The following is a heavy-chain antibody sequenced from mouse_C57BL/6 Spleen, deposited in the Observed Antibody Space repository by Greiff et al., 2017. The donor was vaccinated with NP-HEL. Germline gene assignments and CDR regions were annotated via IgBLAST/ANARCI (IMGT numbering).Heavy chain of an antibody. D-gene: IGHD1-1*01. CDR3: ARGLYYYGGYFDY. V-gene: IGHV5-4*01. CDR2: ISDGGSYT. Sequence: EVQGVESGGGLVKPGGSLKLSCAASGFTFSSYAMSWVRQTPEKRLEWVATISDGGSYTYYPDNVKGRFTISRDNAKNNLYLQMSHLKSEDTAMYYCARGLYYYGGYFDYWGQGTTLTVSS. J-gene: IGHJ2*01. CDR1: GFTFSSYA.